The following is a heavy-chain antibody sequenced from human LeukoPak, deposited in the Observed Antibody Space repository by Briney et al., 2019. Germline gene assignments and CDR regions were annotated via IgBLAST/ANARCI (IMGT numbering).Heavy chain of an antibody. CDR2: INHSGST. Sequence: SETLSLTCAVYGGSFSGYYWSWIRQPPGKGLEWIGEINHSGSTNYNPSLKSRVTISVDTSKNQFSLKLSSVTAADTAVYYCAGTVTPPIRYYYYGMDVWGQGTTVTVSS. CDR1: GGSFSGYY. J-gene: IGHJ6*02. CDR3: AGTVTPPIRYYYYGMDV. V-gene: IGHV4-34*01. D-gene: IGHD4-23*01.